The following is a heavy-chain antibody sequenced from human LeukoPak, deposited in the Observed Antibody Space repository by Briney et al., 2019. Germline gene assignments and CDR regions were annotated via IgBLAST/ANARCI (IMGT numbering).Heavy chain of an antibody. Sequence: ASVKVSCKASGYTFTSYGISWVRQAPGQGLEWMGWISAYNGNTNYAQKLQGRVTMTTDTSTSTAYMELRSLRSDDTAVYYCARELHYYGSGSYYYYYGMDVWGQGTTVTVSS. D-gene: IGHD3-10*01. CDR1: GYTFTSYG. J-gene: IGHJ6*02. CDR3: ARELHYYGSGSYYYYYGMDV. V-gene: IGHV1-18*01. CDR2: ISAYNGNT.